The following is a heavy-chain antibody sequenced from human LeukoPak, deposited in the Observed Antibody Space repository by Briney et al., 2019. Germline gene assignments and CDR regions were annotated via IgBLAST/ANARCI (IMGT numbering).Heavy chain of an antibody. V-gene: IGHV4-39*01. J-gene: IGHJ4*02. CDR2: IYDSGST. D-gene: IGHD3-10*01. CDR1: GGSISGSTYY. CDR3: ARSALDTSGTYYNPQPFDY. Sequence: PSETLSLTCTVSGGSISGSTYYWGWIRQPPGKGLEWIGSIYDSGSTSYNPSLKSRTTMSVDTSKNQFALIVNSVTAADTAVYYCARSALDTSGTYYNPQPFDYWGQGTLVTVSS.